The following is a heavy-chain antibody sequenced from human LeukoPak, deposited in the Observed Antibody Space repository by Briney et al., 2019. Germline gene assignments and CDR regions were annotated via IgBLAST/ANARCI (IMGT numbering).Heavy chain of an antibody. CDR3: ARNIAARRMGGSD. CDR2: ISSSSSYI. V-gene: IGHV3-21*01. D-gene: IGHD6-6*01. Sequence: GGSLRLSCAASGFTFSSYSMNWVRQAPGKGLEWVSSISSSSSYIYYADSVKSRFTISRDNAKNSLYLQMNSLRAKDTAVYYCARNIAARRMGGSDWGQGTLVTVSS. CDR1: GFTFSSYS. J-gene: IGHJ4*02.